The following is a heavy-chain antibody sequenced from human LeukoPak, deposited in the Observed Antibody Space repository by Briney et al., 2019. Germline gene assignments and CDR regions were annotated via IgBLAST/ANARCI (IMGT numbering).Heavy chain of an antibody. CDR3: AKREYYYDSSGYFSPPYFDY. CDR1: GFTFSSYA. Sequence: GGSLRLSCAASGFTFSSYAMHWVRQAPGKGLEWVAVISYDGSNKYYADSVKGRFTISRDNSKNTLYLQMNSLRAEDTAVYYCAKREYYYDSSGYFSPPYFDYWGQGTLVTVSS. V-gene: IGHV3-30-3*02. CDR2: ISYDGSNK. J-gene: IGHJ4*02. D-gene: IGHD3-22*01.